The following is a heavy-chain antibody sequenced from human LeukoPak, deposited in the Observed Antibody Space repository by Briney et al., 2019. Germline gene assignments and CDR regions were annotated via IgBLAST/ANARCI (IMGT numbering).Heavy chain of an antibody. D-gene: IGHD3-22*01. J-gene: IGHJ4*02. Sequence: GGSLRLSCAASGFTVSSRYMRWVRQARGRGLEWVPFMWGGNKYYTDSVKGRFTISRDNSKSTLYLQMNSLRAEDTAVYYCARGTYYDISGYNFDYWGQGTLVTVSS. CDR2: MWGGNK. CDR3: ARGTYYDISGYNFDY. CDR1: GFTVSSRY. V-gene: IGHV3-53*01.